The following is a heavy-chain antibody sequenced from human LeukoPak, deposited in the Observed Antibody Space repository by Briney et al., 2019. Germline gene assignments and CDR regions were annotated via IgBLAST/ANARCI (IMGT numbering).Heavy chain of an antibody. J-gene: IGHJ3*02. Sequence: PGGSLRLSCTASGFTFTSHTMNWVRQAPGKGLGWVSGISVSGASTYYADSVKGRLTVSRDNSKNTLYLQINSLRAEDTAVYYCAKKHEVGATSLNDAFDIWGQGTMVTVSS. CDR1: GFTFTSHT. CDR2: ISVSGAST. CDR3: AKKHEVGATSLNDAFDI. V-gene: IGHV3-23*01. D-gene: IGHD1-26*01.